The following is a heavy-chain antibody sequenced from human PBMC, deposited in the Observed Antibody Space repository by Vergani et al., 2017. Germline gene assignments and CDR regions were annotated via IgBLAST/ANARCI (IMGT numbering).Heavy chain of an antibody. CDR2: ISYDGSIK. CDR1: GFTFSSYG. J-gene: IGHJ4*02. CDR3: ANTAPAAKAPFDY. Sequence: QVQLVESGGGVVQPGRSLRLSCAASGFTFSSYGMHWVRQAPGKGLEWVADISYDGSIKYYADSVKGRFTISRDNSKNTLYLQMNSLRAEDTAVYYCANTAPAAKAPFDYWGQGTLVTVSS. D-gene: IGHD2-2*01. V-gene: IGHV3-30*18.